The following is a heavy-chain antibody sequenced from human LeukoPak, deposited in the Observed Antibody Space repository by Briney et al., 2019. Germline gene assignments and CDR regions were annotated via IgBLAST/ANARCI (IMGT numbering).Heavy chain of an antibody. D-gene: IGHD3-16*01. CDR1: GGSISSGGYY. CDR2: IYYSGST. J-gene: IGHJ4*02. CDR3: ARARPRGGELD. Sequence: SQTLSLTCTVSGGSISSGGYYWTWIRQHPGKGLEWNGYIYYSGSTYYNPSLKRRVTIKVDTSKNQFSLKLSSVTAADTAVYCCARARPRGGELDWGQGTLVTVSS. V-gene: IGHV4-31*03.